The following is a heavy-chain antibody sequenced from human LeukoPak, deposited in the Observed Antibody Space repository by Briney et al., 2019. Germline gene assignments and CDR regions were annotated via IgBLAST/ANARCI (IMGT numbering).Heavy chain of an antibody. CDR2: VYTSGRT. V-gene: IGHV4-4*07. CDR3: ARDVGLSSYDPPQVWFDP. D-gene: IGHD5-12*01. Sequence: SQTLSLTCTVSGGSISSYDWNWIRQSSDTGVGWMRRVYTSGRTNYNPSLKSQVTMSVDTSKNQFSLKLTSVTAADSAAYYCARDVGLSSYDPPQVWFDPWGPGTLVTVAS. CDR1: GGSISSYD. J-gene: IGHJ5*02.